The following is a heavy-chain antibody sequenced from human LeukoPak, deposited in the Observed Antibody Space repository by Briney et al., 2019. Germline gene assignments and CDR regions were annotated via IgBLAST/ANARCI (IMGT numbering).Heavy chain of an antibody. D-gene: IGHD4-17*01. J-gene: IGHJ5*02. CDR1: GFTFSSYS. CDR3: ARDPEPYGEPNNWFDP. CDR2: ISSSSSYI. Sequence: GGSLRLSCAASGFTFSSYSMNWVRQAPGKGLEWVSSISSSSSYIYYADSVKGRFTISRDNAKNSLYLQMNSLRAEDTAVYYCARDPEPYGEPNNWFDPWGQGTLVTVSS. V-gene: IGHV3-21*01.